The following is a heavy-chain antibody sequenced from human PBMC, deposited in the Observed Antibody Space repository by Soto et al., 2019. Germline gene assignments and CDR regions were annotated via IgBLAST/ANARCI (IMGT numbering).Heavy chain of an antibody. Sequence: VGSLRLSCAASGFTVSSNYMSWVRQAPGKGLDWVSLISSGGSAYHADSVKGRFTISRDNAKNSLFLQMNSLRAEDTAVYYCARGKSIFYGMDVWGQGTTVTVSS. CDR3: ARGKSIFYGMDV. J-gene: IGHJ6*02. CDR1: GFTVSSNY. CDR2: ISSGGSA. D-gene: IGHD2-15*01. V-gene: IGHV3-53*03.